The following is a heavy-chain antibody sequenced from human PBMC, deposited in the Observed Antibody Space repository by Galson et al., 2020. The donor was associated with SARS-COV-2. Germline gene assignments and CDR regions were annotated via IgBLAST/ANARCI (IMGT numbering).Heavy chain of an antibody. V-gene: IGHV4-38-2*02. Sequence: SETLSLTCTVSGYSISSGYYWGWIRQPPGKGLEWIGSIYHSGSNYYNPSLKSRVTISVDTSKNPFSLKLSSLTAAETAVYSCAREDNYYDSSGYLRRGWFDPWGQGTLVTVSS. CDR2: IYHSGSN. CDR1: GYSISSGYY. J-gene: IGHJ5*02. D-gene: IGHD3-22*01. CDR3: AREDNYYDSSGYLRRGWFDP.